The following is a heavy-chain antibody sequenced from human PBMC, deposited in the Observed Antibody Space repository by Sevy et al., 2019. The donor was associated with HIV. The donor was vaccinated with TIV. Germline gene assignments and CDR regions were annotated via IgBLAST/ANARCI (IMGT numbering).Heavy chain of an antibody. CDR1: GFTFSSYA. V-gene: IGHV3-23*01. J-gene: IGHJ6*02. D-gene: IGHD2-2*01. CDR2: ISGSGGST. CDR3: AKEARVVPAARPALDDEVYYYGMDV. Sequence: GESLKISCEASGFTFSSYAMSWVRQAPGKGLEWVSAISGSGGSTYYADSVKGRFTISRDNSKNTLYLQMNSLRAEDTAVYYCAKEARVVPAARPALDDEVYYYGMDVWGQGTTVTVSS.